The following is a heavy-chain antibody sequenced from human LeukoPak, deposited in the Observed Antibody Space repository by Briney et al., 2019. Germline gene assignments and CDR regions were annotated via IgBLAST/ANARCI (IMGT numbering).Heavy chain of an antibody. V-gene: IGHV1-18*01. CDR1: GYTFTSYG. CDR2: ISAYNGNT. CDR3: ARDLPGYYYGSGSYPNWFDP. J-gene: IGHJ5*02. D-gene: IGHD3-10*01. Sequence: ASVKVSCKASGYTFTSYGISWVRQAPGQGREWMGWISAYNGNTSYAQMLQGRVTMTTDTSTSTAYMELRSLRSDDTAVYYCARDLPGYYYGSGSYPNWFDPWGQGTLVTVSS.